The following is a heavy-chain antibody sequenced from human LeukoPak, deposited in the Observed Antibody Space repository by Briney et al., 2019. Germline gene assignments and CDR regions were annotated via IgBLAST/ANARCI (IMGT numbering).Heavy chain of an antibody. CDR2: IYESGTT. CDR1: GESLNSYY. CDR3: ARGAWATRLAS. Sequence: PSETLSLTCAVYGESLNSYYWSWVRQPPGEGLEWFGEIYESGTTKYNPSLKSRVAISMVPSKQQFSLRLSSVTAADTAVYYCARGAWATRLASWGLGTPVIVSS. J-gene: IGHJ4*02. D-gene: IGHD2-15*01. V-gene: IGHV4-34*01.